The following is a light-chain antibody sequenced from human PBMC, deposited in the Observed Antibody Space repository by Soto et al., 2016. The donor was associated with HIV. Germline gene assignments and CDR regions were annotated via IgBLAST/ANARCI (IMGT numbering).Light chain of an antibody. Sequence: SSELTQDPAVSVALGQTVRITCQGDSLRSYYGSWYQQKPGQAPVLVIYGKNSRPSGIPDRFSGSTSGNTASLTITGARAEDEADYYCDSRDSSGNHLIFGGGTKLTVL. CDR3: DSRDSSGNHLI. CDR2: GKN. J-gene: IGLJ2*01. V-gene: IGLV3-19*01. CDR1: SLRSYY.